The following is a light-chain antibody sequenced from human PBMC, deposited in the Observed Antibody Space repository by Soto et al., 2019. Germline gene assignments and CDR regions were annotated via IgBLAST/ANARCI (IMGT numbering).Light chain of an antibody. J-gene: IGLJ1*01. V-gene: IGLV2-14*01. Sequence: QSVLTQPASVSGSPGQSITISCPGTSIDVVCYNYVSWYQQHPGKAPKFMIYDVSNRPSGVSNRFSGSKSGNTASLTISGLQAEDEADYYCSSYTTSNTRQIVFGTGTKVTVL. CDR1: SIDVVCYNY. CDR2: DVS. CDR3: SSYTTSNTRQIV.